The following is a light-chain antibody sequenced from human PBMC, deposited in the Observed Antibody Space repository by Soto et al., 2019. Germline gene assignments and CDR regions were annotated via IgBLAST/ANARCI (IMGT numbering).Light chain of an antibody. J-gene: IGKJ1*01. Sequence: EIVLTQSPGTLSLSPGDTATLSCRASQDVRRSLLAWYQQKPGQAPSLLIYAASARATGIPDRFSGSGSGTDFTLTIRRLHHDDVAFYFCQQYDTSWTFGQGTKVEIK. V-gene: IGKV3-20*01. CDR1: QDVRRSL. CDR2: AAS. CDR3: QQYDTSWT.